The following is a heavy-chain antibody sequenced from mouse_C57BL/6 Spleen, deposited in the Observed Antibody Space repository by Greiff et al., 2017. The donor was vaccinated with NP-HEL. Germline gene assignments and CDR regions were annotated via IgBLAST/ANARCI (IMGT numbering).Heavy chain of an antibody. V-gene: IGHV5-4*01. CDR1: GFTFSSYA. CDR2: ISDGGSYT. Sequence: EVQLVASGGGLVKPGGSLKLSCAASGFTFSSYAMSWVRQTPEKRLEWVATISDGGSYTYYPDNVKGRFTISRDNAKNNLYLQMSHLKSEDTAMYYCARGGNYSNSWFAYWGQGTLVTVSA. J-gene: IGHJ3*01. CDR3: ARGGNYSNSWFAY. D-gene: IGHD2-5*01.